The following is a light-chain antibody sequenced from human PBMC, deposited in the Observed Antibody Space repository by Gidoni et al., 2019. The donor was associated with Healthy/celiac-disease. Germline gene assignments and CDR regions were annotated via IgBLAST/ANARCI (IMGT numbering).Light chain of an antibody. V-gene: IGKV1-39*01. CDR3: QQSYSTAQT. Sequence: DIQMTQSPSSLSASGGDRVTITCRASQSISSYLNWYQQKPGEAPKLLIYAASRLQSGVPSRFSGSGSGTDFTLTISSLQPEDVATYYCQQSYSTAQTFGQGTKVEIK. CDR2: AAS. CDR1: QSISSY. J-gene: IGKJ1*01.